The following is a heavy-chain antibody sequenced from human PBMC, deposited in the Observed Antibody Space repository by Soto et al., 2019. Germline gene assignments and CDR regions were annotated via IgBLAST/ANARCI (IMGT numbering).Heavy chain of an antibody. CDR1: GFTFSSYA. J-gene: IGHJ4*02. V-gene: IGHV3-23*01. CDR2: ISGSGGST. Sequence: EVQLLESGGGLVQPGGSLRLSCAASGFTFSSYAMSWVRQAPGKGLEWVSSISGSGGSTYYADSVKGRFTISRDNSKNTLYLQVDSLRAEDTTVYYCARSEYCSGGTCYSLSPYYFYYWGQGTLVTVSS. D-gene: IGHD2-15*01. CDR3: ARSEYCSGGTCYSLSPYYFYY.